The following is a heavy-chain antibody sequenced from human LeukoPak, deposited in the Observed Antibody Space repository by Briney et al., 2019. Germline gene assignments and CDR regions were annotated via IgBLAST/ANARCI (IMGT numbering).Heavy chain of an antibody. CDR1: GYTLTELS. CDR2: FDPEDGET. D-gene: IGHD2-2*01. Sequence: ASVKVSCKVSGYTLTELSMHWVRQAPGKGLEWMGGFDPEDGETIYAQKFQGRVTMTEDTSTDTAYMELSSLRSEDTAVYCCATSLRVVPAATYHNWFDPWGQGTLVTVSS. CDR3: ATSLRVVPAATYHNWFDP. J-gene: IGHJ5*02. V-gene: IGHV1-24*01.